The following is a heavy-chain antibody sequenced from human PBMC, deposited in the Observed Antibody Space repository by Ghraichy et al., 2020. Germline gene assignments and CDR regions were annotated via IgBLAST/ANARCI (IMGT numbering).Heavy chain of an antibody. CDR1: GGSFSGYY. D-gene: IGHD3-3*01. V-gene: IGHV4-34*01. J-gene: IGHJ4*02. CDR2: INHSGST. Sequence: SQTLSLTCAVYGGSFSGYYWSWIRQPPGKGLEWIGEINHSGSTNYNPSLKSRVTISVDTSKNQFSLKLSSVTAADTAVYYCAGFGVVIIFDYWGQGTLVTVSS. CDR3: AGFGVVIIFDY.